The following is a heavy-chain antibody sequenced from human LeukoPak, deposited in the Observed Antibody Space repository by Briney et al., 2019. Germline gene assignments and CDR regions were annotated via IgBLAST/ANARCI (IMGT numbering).Heavy chain of an antibody. D-gene: IGHD6-6*01. CDR3: AQDRPRVPFDY. J-gene: IGHJ4*02. Sequence: GGSLRLSCAASGFTFTGYAMSWVRQAPGKGLEWVSAISGSGGSTYYADSVKGRFTISRDNSKNTLYLQMNSLRAEDTAVYYCAQDRPRVPFDYWGQGTLVTVSS. CDR1: GFTFTGYA. V-gene: IGHV3-23*01. CDR2: ISGSGGST.